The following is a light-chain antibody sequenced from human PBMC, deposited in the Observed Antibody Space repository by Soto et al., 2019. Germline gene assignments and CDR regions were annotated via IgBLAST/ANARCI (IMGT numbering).Light chain of an antibody. V-gene: IGKV4-1*01. Sequence: DLVMTQSPDSLAVSLGERATINCKSSQSVFYTYTNKNYIAWYQQRPGQPPKLLIYWASTREPVVPGRCSGGESGTDFDLAISGLQAADVGVYYGEQYYTCPYTFGRGTKLEIK. CDR1: QSVFYTYTNKNY. J-gene: IGKJ2*01. CDR2: WAS. CDR3: EQYYTCPYT.